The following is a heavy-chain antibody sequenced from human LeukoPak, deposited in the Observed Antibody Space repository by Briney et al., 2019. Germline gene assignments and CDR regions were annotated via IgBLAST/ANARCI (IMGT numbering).Heavy chain of an antibody. CDR1: GYSFTSSG. CDR3: ARGRSGLAAAGMYDY. J-gene: IGHJ4*02. Sequence: ASVKLSCTSSGYSFTSSGIYWGRQAAGQGLEWMGWINPNSGRTGYAQKFQDRVTMTAHTSISTAYMELSSLRFDDTAVYYCARGRSGLAAAGMYDYWGQGTLITVSS. D-gene: IGHD6-13*01. CDR2: INPNSGRT. V-gene: IGHV1-8*01.